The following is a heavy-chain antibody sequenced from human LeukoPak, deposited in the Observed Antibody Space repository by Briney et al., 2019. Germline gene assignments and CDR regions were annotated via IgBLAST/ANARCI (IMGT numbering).Heavy chain of an antibody. CDR1: GYTFTSYG. CDR3: ARELTTVTTPYYYGMDV. D-gene: IGHD4-17*01. J-gene: IGHJ6*02. Sequence: ASVKVSCKASGYTFTSYGISWVRQAPGQGLEWMGWISAYNGNTNYAQKFQGWVTMTRDTSISTAYMELSRLRSDDTAVYYCARELTTVTTPYYYGMDVWGQGTTVTVSS. V-gene: IGHV1-18*01. CDR2: ISAYNGNT.